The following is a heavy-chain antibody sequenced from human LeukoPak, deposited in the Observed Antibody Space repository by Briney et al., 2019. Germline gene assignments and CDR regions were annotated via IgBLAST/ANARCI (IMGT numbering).Heavy chain of an antibody. CDR2: ISSSSSYI. CDR3: ARVPYSSGLNWFDP. CDR1: GFTFSSYS. J-gene: IGHJ5*02. V-gene: IGHV3-21*01. D-gene: IGHD6-19*01. Sequence: GGSLRLSCAASGFTFSSYSMNWVRQAPGKGLEWVPSISSSSSYIYYADSVKGRFTISRDNAKNSLYLQMNSLRAEDTAVYYCARVPYSSGLNWFDPWGQGTLVTVSS.